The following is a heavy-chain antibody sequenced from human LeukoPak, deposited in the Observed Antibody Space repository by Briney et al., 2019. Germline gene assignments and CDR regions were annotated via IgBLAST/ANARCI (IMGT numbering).Heavy chain of an antibody. V-gene: IGHV1-69*05. CDR2: IIPIFGTA. CDR3: ASGSYFYYYYYMDV. CDR1: GGTFSSYA. D-gene: IGHD1-26*01. J-gene: IGHJ6*03. Sequence: ASVKVSCKASGGTFSSYAISWVRQAPGQGLEWMGGIIPIFGTANYAQKFQGRVTITTDESTSTAYMELSSLRSEDTAVYYCASGSYFYYYYYMDVWGKGTTVTVSS.